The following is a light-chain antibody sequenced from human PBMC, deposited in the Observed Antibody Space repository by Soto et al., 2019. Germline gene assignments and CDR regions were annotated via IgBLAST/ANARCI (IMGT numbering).Light chain of an antibody. CDR2: KAS. J-gene: IGKJ1*01. CDR1: QSVSSW. V-gene: IGKV1-5*03. CDR3: QQYNSYSWT. Sequence: DIQMTQSPSTLSASVGDRVTISCRASQSVSSWLAWYQQKPGKAPKLLISKASSLESGVPSRFSGSGSETDFILTISSLQPDDFATYYCQQYNSYSWTFGQGTKVDIK.